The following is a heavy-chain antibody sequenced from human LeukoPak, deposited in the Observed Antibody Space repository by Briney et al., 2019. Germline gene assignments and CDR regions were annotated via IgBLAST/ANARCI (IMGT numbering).Heavy chain of an antibody. CDR1: GFTFSSCW. CDR2: IKQDGSGK. J-gene: IGHJ4*02. Sequence: PGGSLRLSCAASGFTFSSCWMTWVRQAPGKGREWVANIKQDGSGKYYVDSVKGGFTISRDNAKNSLSLQMNSLRAEDTAVYYCARRDHGDYGEEYWGQGTLVTVSS. CDR3: ARRDHGDYGEEY. D-gene: IGHD4-17*01. V-gene: IGHV3-7*01.